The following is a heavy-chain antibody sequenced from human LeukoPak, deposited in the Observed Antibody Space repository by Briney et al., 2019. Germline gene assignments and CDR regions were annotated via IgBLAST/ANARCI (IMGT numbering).Heavy chain of an antibody. Sequence: ASVKVSCKASGYTFTGYYMHWMRQAPGQGPEWMGWINPNSGGTNYAQKFQGRVTMTRDTSISTAYMELSRLRSDDTAVYYCARSMKPYGDSRDYWGQGTLVTVSS. CDR1: GYTFTGYY. CDR3: ARSMKPYGDSRDY. V-gene: IGHV1-2*02. D-gene: IGHD4-17*01. J-gene: IGHJ4*02. CDR2: INPNSGGT.